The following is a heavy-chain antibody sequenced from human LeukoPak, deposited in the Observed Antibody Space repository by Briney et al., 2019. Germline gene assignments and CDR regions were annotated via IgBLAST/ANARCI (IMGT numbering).Heavy chain of an antibody. CDR3: ARDTRAAPDD. D-gene: IGHD6-6*01. CDR1: AFTFSNYW. CDR2: IKQDGSVK. V-gene: IGHV3-7*01. Sequence: PGGSLRLSCAASAFTFSNYWMSWVRQAPGQGLEWVANIKQDGSVKYYVDSVKGRFTISRDNAKNSLYLQMNSLRAEDTAVYYCARDTRAAPDDWGQGTLVTVSS. J-gene: IGHJ4*02.